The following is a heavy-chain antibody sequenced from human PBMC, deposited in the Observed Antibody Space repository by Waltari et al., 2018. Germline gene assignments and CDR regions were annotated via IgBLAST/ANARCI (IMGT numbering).Heavy chain of an antibody. CDR1: GYSFTSYW. CDR3: ARQKFEGSSWSIPFDY. V-gene: IGHV5-51*01. CDR2: NYPGDSDT. Sequence: EVQLVQSGAEVKKPGESLKISCKGSGYSFTSYWIGWVRQMPGKGREWMGINYPGDSDTRDSPSFQGQVTISADKSISTAYLQWSSLKASDTAMYYCARQKFEGSSWSIPFDYWGQGTLVTVSS. J-gene: IGHJ4*02. D-gene: IGHD6-13*01.